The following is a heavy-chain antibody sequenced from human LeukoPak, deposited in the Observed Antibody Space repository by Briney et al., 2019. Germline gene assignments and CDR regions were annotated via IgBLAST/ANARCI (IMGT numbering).Heavy chain of an antibody. CDR2: INPDSGGT. J-gene: IGHJ5*02. CDR3: ARELGGGTTREDWFDP. Sequence: GASVKVYCKASGYTLTDYHMHWVRQAPGQGLEWMGWINPDSGGTNYAQNFQGRVTMTRATSISTAYMELYMLRSDDTAVYYCARELGGGTTREDWFDPWGQGTLVTVSS. CDR1: GYTLTDYH. V-gene: IGHV1-2*02. D-gene: IGHD1-1*01.